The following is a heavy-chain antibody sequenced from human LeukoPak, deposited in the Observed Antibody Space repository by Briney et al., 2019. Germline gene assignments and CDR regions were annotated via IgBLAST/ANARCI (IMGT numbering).Heavy chain of an antibody. CDR2: IIPFFGTA. J-gene: IGHJ6*02. V-gene: IGHV1-69*13. CDR1: GGTFSSYA. CDR3: ARALKYYDILTGQERRVYYYYGMDV. Sequence: SVKVSCKASGGTFSSYAISWVRQAPGQGLEWMGGIIPFFGTANHAQKFQGRVTITADESTSTAYMELSSLRSEDTAVYYCARALKYYDILTGQERRVYYYYGMDVWGPGTTVTVS. D-gene: IGHD3-9*01.